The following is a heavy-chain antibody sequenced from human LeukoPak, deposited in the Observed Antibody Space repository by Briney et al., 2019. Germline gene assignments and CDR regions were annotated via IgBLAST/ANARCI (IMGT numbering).Heavy chain of an antibody. J-gene: IGHJ4*02. CDR1: GGSISSGGYY. CDR2: INHSGST. D-gene: IGHD1-26*01. CDR3: ARGSALHTIIDSGSYSNSTFDY. V-gene: IGHV4-30-2*01. Sequence: PSQTLSLTCTVSGGSISSGGYYWSWIRQPPGKGLEWIGEINHSGSTNYNPSLKSRVTISVDTSKNQFSLKLSSVTAADTAVYYCARGSALHTIIDSGSYSNSTFDYWGQGTLVTVSS.